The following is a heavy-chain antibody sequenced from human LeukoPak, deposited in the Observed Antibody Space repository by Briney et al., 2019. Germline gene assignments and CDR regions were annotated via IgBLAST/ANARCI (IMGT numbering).Heavy chain of an antibody. Sequence: GRSLRLSCVASGFTFSNFALHWVRQAPGKGLEWVAVISSDGSNKFCADSVKGRFTISRDNPVDTVFLQMNSLRADDTAVYYCTRDDVLSGYVPYYYAMDVWGQGTTVTVSS. CDR1: GFTFSNFA. D-gene: IGHD5-12*01. CDR3: TRDDVLSGYVPYYYAMDV. V-gene: IGHV3-30*04. J-gene: IGHJ6*02. CDR2: ISSDGSNK.